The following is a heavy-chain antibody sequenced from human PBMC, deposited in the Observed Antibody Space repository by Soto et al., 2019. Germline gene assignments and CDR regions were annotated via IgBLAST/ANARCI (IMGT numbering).Heavy chain of an antibody. D-gene: IGHD3-10*01. CDR1: GGSISSADYY. CDR3: ASTPPRGSGTWFDP. V-gene: IGHV4-30-4*01. CDR2: IYHSASS. Sequence: QVQLQESGPGLVKPSQTLSLTCTVSGGSISSADYYWSWIRQPPGKGLEWIWYIYHSASSYYNPSLKSRVTISIDTSKNQLSLRLTSVTAAETAVYYCASTPPRGSGTWFDPWVQGTLVTVSS. J-gene: IGHJ5*02.